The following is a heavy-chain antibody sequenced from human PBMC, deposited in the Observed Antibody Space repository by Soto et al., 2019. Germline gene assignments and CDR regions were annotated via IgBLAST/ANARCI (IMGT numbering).Heavy chain of an antibody. CDR2: ISYDGSNK. D-gene: IGHD6-6*01. J-gene: IGHJ4*02. CDR3: ARAGWGFVYSISLYYFDY. Sequence: QVQLVESGGGVVQPGRSLRLSCAASGFTFSSYAMHWVRQAPGKGLEWVAVISYDGSNKYYADSVKGRFTISRDNSKKTLYLQMNSLRAKDTAVYYCARAGWGFVYSISLYYFDYWGQGTLVTVSS. CDR1: GFTFSSYA. V-gene: IGHV3-30-3*01.